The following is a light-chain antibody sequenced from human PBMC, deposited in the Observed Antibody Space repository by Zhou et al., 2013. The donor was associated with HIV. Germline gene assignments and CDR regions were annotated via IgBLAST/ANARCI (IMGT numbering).Light chain of an antibody. V-gene: IGKV1-17*01. CDR1: QGIGND. CDR2: AAS. CDR3: QQYNSYSAT. J-gene: IGKJ1*01. Sequence: IQMTQSPSSVSASVGDRVIITCRASQGIGNDLSWYQQRPGRAPKLLIYAASSLESGVPSRFSGSGSGTEFTLTISSLQPDDFATYYCQQYNSYSATFGQGTKVKSN.